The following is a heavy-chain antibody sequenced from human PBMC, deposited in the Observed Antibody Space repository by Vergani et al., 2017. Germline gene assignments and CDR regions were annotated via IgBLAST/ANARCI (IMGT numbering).Heavy chain of an antibody. CDR3: ARPPYPFYYDSSGPDAFDI. V-gene: IGHV1-18*01. D-gene: IGHD3-22*01. J-gene: IGHJ3*02. CDR2: ISAYNGNT. Sequence: QVQLVQSGAEVKKPGSSVKVSCKASGGTFSSYAISWVRQAPGQGLEWMGWISAYNGNTNYAQKLQGRVTMTTDTSTSTAYMELRSLRSDDTAVYYCARPPYPFYYDSSGPDAFDIWGQGTMVTVSS. CDR1: GGTFSSYA.